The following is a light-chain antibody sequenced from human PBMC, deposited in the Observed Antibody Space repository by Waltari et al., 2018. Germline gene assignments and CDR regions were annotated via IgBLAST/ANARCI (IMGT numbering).Light chain of an antibody. Sequence: EIVLTQSPATLSLSPGERATLSCRASQSVSSYLAWYQQKPGQAPRLLIYDASNRATGIAARVSGSGSGTDFTLTISSLEPEDFAVYHCQQRSNWPPVFTFGPGTKVDIK. CDR2: DAS. CDR3: QQRSNWPPVFT. J-gene: IGKJ3*01. V-gene: IGKV3-11*01. CDR1: QSVSSY.